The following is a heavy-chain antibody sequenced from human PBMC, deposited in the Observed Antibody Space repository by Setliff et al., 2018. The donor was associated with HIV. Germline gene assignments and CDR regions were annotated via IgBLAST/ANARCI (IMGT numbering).Heavy chain of an antibody. CDR3: AKGPNFEDAFDI. Sequence: ASVKVSCKASGGTFSNYAFSWVRRAPGQGLEWMGGLIPIVDITKSTQKFRDRVTFTADESTKTAQMELSGLTFEDTAVYYCAKGPNFEDAFDIWGQGTVVTVSS. CDR2: LIPIVDIT. V-gene: IGHV1-69*10. D-gene: IGHD2-8*01. J-gene: IGHJ3*02. CDR1: GGTFSNYA.